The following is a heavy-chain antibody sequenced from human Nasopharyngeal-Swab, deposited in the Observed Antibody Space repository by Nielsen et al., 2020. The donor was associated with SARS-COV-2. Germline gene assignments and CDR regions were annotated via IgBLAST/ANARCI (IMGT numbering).Heavy chain of an antibody. CDR2: IYYTGST. CDR3: ARAPRTIFEYYFDY. J-gene: IGHJ4*02. V-gene: IGHV4-61*01. CDR1: GGSVSSGSYY. D-gene: IGHD3-9*01. Sequence: SETLSLTCTVSGGSVSSGSYYWSWIRQPPGKGLEWIGYIYYTGSTNYNASLKSRVTISADTSKNQFSLKLSSVTAADTAVYYCARAPRTIFEYYFDYWGQGTLVTVSS.